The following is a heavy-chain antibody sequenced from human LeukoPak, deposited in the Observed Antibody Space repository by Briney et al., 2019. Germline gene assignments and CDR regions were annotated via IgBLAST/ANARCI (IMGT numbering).Heavy chain of an antibody. CDR2: IYSGGTT. V-gene: IGHV3-53*01. J-gene: IGHJ4*02. Sequence: GGSLRLSCAASGFTVSSNYMSRVRQAPGKGLEWVSVIYSGGTTNYADSVKGRFTISRDNSKNTLFLQMNSLRAEDTAVYYCARGGYSSSWYHFDYWGQGTLVTVSS. CDR1: GFTVSSNY. CDR3: ARGGYSSSWYHFDY. D-gene: IGHD6-13*01.